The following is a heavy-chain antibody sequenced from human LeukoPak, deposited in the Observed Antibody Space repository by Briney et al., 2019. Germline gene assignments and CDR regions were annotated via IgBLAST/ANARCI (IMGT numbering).Heavy chain of an antibody. CDR3: ARGGGNSSGWYYFDY. CDR2: IYYSGST. V-gene: IGHV4-31*03. CDR1: GGSISSGGYY. Sequence: SETLSLTCTVSGGSISSGGYYWSWIRQHPGKGLEWIVYIYYSGSTYYNPSLKSRVTISVDTSKNQFSLKLSSVTAADTAVYYCARGGGNSSGWYYFDYWDQGTLVTVSS. D-gene: IGHD6-19*01. J-gene: IGHJ4*02.